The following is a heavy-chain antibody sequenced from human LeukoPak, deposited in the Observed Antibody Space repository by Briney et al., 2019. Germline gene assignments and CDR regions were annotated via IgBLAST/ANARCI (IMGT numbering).Heavy chain of an antibody. Sequence: GGSLRPSCAASGFTVSSNYMSWVRQAPGKGLEWVSVIYSGGSTYYADSVKGRFTISRDNSKNTLYLQMNSLRAEDTAVYYCARDQEGDPGGAFDIWGQGTMVTVSS. CDR1: GFTVSSNY. CDR3: ARDQEGDPGGAFDI. CDR2: IYSGGST. V-gene: IGHV3-66*01. J-gene: IGHJ3*02. D-gene: IGHD3-16*01.